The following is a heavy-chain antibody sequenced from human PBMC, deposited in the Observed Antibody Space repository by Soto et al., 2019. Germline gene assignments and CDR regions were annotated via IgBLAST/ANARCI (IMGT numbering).Heavy chain of an antibody. CDR3: VSQRTTVTTQAYFDY. V-gene: IGHV4-39*01. Sequence: SETLSLTCTVSGGSVTNSSYYWGWIRQSPGKGLEWIGSVYYRGRSYSKSSVKSRVTISVDTSKNRFSLSLNSVTASDTAVYFCVSQRTTVTTQAYFDYWGQGAPVTVS. D-gene: IGHD4-17*01. CDR1: GGSVTNSSYY. CDR2: VYYRGRS. J-gene: IGHJ4*02.